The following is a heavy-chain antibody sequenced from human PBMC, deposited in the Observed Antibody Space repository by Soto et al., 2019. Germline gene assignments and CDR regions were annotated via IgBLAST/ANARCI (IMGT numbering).Heavy chain of an antibody. CDR2: HHSDST. CDR3: ATSTVGGGGRGY. Sequence: QVQLQESGPGLVKPSETLSLTCTVSGGSMRGQHWSWIRQPPGKGLEWIAHHSDSTNYNPSLRSRRTISADPSNNQFSRKLSSVTAADPAVSYGATSTVGGGGRGYWGQGTLVTVSS. CDR1: GGSMRGQH. V-gene: IGHV4-4*09. J-gene: IGHJ4*02. D-gene: IGHD3-16*01.